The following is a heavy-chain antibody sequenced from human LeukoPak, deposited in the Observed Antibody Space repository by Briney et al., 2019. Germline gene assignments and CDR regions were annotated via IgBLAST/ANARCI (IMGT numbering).Heavy chain of an antibody. V-gene: IGHV4-31*03. Sequence: SQTLSLTCTVSGGSISNGGYYWSWIRQHPGKGLEWIGYIYYSGSTYCNPSLKSRVTISVDTSKNQFSLKLSSVTAADTAVYYCARPRGGSLHDAVDIWGQGTMVTVSS. CDR1: GGSISNGGYY. D-gene: IGHD3-10*01. CDR2: IYYSGST. CDR3: ARPRGGSLHDAVDI. J-gene: IGHJ3*02.